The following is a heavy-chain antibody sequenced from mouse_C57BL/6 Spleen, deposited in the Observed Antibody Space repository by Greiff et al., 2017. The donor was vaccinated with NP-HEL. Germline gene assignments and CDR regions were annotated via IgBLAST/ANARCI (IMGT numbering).Heavy chain of an antibody. CDR2: INYDGSST. CDR3: ARALGGSSGAFAY. V-gene: IGHV5-16*01. CDR1: GFTFSDYY. J-gene: IGHJ3*01. Sequence: EVKLVESEGGLVQPGSSMKLSCTASGFTFSDYYMAWVRQVPEKGLEWVANINYDGSSTYYLDSLKSRFIISRDNAKNILYLQMSSLKSEDTATYYCARALGGSSGAFAYWGQGTLVTVSA. D-gene: IGHD3-2*02.